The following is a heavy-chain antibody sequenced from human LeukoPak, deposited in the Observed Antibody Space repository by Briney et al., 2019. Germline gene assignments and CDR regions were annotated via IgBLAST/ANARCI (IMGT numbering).Heavy chain of an antibody. D-gene: IGHD2-15*01. CDR3: ASSRAVAAWGLYFDY. CDR1: GYTFTGYY. CDR2: INPNSGGT. Sequence: ASVKVSCKASGYTFTGYYMHWVRQAPGQGLEWMGWINPNSGGTNYAQKFQGRVTMTRDTSISTAYMELSRLRSDDTAVYYCASSRAVAAWGLYFDYWGQGTLVTVSS. J-gene: IGHJ4*02. V-gene: IGHV1-2*02.